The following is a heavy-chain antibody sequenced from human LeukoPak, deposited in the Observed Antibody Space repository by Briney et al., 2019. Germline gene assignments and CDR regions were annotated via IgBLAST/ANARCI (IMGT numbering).Heavy chain of an antibody. V-gene: IGHV1-8*01. D-gene: IGHD6-19*01. CDR3: ARALSGCVLCFDY. Sequence: ASVTVSCKASGYTFTGYDINWVRQATGQGLEWMGWMNPNSANTGYAQKFQGRVTMTRNTPISTAYMELSSLTSEDTAVYYCARALSGCVLCFDYWGQGSLVTVSS. CDR2: MNPNSANT. J-gene: IGHJ4*02. CDR1: GYTFTGYD.